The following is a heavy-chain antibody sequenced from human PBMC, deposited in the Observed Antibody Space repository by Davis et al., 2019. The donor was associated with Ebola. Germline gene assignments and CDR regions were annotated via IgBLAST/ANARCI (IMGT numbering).Heavy chain of an antibody. D-gene: IGHD3-10*01. CDR1: GFTFSSYS. J-gene: IGHJ4*02. CDR3: ARGGTYGAGGY. Sequence: GESLKISCAASGFTFSSYSMNLVRPAPGKGLEWVSSISSSSSYIYYADSVKGRFTISRDNAKNSLYLQMNRQKAEDTAVYYCARGGTYGAGGYGGQGTLVTVSS. CDR2: ISSSSSYI. V-gene: IGHV3-21*01.